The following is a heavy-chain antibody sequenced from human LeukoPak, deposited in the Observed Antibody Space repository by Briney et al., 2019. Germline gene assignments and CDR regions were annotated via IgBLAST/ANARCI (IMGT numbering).Heavy chain of an antibody. CDR2: ISYDGSNK. V-gene: IGHV3-30-3*01. D-gene: IGHD2-21*02. CDR3: ARSPYCGGDCSNWFDP. Sequence: WGSLRLSCAASGFTFSTYAMHWVRQAPGKGLEWVAVISYDGSNKYYADSVKGRFTISRDNSKNTLYLQMNSLRAEDTAVYYCARSPYCGGDCSNWFDPWGQGTLVTVSS. J-gene: IGHJ5*02. CDR1: GFTFSTYA.